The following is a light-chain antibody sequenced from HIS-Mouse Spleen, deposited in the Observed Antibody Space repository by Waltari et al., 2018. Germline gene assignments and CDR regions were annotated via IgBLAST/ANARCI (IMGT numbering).Light chain of an antibody. J-gene: IGKJ2*01. CDR3: QQYGSSYT. Sequence: EIVLTQSPGTLSLSRGERATRSCRASQSVSSSYLAWYQQKPGQAPRLLIYGASSRATGIPDRFSGSGSGTDFTLTISRLEPEDFAVYYCQQYGSSYTFGQGTKLEIK. V-gene: IGKV3-20*01. CDR1: QSVSSSY. CDR2: GAS.